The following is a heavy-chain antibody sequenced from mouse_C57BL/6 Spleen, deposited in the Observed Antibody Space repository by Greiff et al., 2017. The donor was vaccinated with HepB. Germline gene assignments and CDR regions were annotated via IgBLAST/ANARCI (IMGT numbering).Heavy chain of an antibody. CDR3: AREEILYITTVVGMDY. V-gene: IGHV1-64*01. CDR1: GYTFTSYW. J-gene: IGHJ2*01. Sequence: QVQLQQPGAELVKPGASVKLSCKASGYTFTSYWMHWVKQRPGQGLEWIGMIHPNSGSTNYNEKFKSKATLTVDKSSSTAYMQLSSLTSEDSAVYYCAREEILYITTVVGMDYWGHGTTLTVSS. D-gene: IGHD1-1*01. CDR2: IHPNSGST.